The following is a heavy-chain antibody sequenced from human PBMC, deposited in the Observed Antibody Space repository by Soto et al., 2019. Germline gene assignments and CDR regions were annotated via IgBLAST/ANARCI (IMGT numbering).Heavy chain of an antibody. J-gene: IGHJ6*02. CDR1: GVTFSSYA. D-gene: IGHD3-22*01. CDR3: ARVYSSGLSRYYYYGMDV. V-gene: IGHV1-69*13. CDR2: IIPIFGTA. Sequence: ASVKGSFKASGVTFSSYAISWVRQAPVQGLEWIGGIIPIFGTANYAQKFQGRVTITADESTSTAYMELSSLRSEDTAVYYCARVYSSGLSRYYYYGMDVWGQGTTVTVSS.